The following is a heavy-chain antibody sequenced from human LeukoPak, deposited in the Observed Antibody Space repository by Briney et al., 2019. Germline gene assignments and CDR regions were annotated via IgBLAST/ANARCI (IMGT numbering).Heavy chain of an antibody. CDR2: ITSGSSHI. CDR3: ARDPYSGSYGADYYYYMDV. J-gene: IGHJ6*03. CDR1: GFTFSSYN. D-gene: IGHD1-26*01. V-gene: IGHV3-21*01. Sequence: GGSLRLSCAASGFTFSSYNMNWVRQTPGQGLEWVSSITSGSSHIYYADSVKGRSTISRDNAKSSLYLQMNSLRAEDTAVYYCARDPYSGSYGADYYYYMDVWGKGTTVTISS.